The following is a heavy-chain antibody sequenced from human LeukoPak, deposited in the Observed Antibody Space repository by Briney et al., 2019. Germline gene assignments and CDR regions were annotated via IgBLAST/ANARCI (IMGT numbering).Heavy chain of an antibody. CDR2: IIPIFGTA. Sequence: SVKVSCKASGGTFSSYAISWVRQAPGQGLEWMGGIIPIFGTANYAQKFQGRVTITADESTSTAYMELSSLRSEDTAVDYCARDSGPGFNFDYWGQGTLVTVSS. CDR3: ARDSGPGFNFDY. CDR1: GGTFSSYA. V-gene: IGHV1-69*13. D-gene: IGHD1-1*01. J-gene: IGHJ4*02.